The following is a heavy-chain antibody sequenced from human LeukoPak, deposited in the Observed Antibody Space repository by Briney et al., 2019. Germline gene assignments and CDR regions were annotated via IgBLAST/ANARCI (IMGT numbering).Heavy chain of an antibody. CDR1: GGSMSPYY. CDR3: AKETRFDP. D-gene: IGHD4-23*01. J-gene: IGHJ5*02. CDR2: VFYSGNT. V-gene: IGHV4-59*01. Sequence: SETLSLTCTVSGGSMSPYYWNWIRQAPGKGLEWIGYVFYSGNTYYNPSLRGRVTISIDTSKSQFSLNLSSVTAADTAVYFCAKETRFDPWGQGTLVTVSS.